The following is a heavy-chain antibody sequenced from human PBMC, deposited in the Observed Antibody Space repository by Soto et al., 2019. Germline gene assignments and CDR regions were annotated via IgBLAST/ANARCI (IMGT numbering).Heavy chain of an antibody. V-gene: IGHV1-69*13. Sequence: ASVKVSCKASGGTFSSYAISWVRQAPGQGLEWMGGIIPIFGTANYAQKFQGRVTITADESTSTAYMELSSLRSEDTAVYYCARVGEPTYYDFWSGEINWFDPWGQGTLVTVSS. J-gene: IGHJ5*02. CDR1: GGTFSSYA. D-gene: IGHD3-3*01. CDR2: IIPIFGTA. CDR3: ARVGEPTYYDFWSGEINWFDP.